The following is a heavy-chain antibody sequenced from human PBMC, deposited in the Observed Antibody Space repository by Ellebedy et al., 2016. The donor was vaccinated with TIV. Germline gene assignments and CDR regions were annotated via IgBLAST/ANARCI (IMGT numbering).Heavy chain of an antibody. Sequence: MPSETLSLTCGAYGGSFSGYYWNWIRQPPGKGLEWIGEINHSGITNYKPSLKSRVTISVGTSKNHFSLNLTSVTAADTAVYYCARGKNYDVLTGTYTGFDYWGQGALVTVSS. CDR1: GGSFSGYY. CDR3: ARGKNYDVLTGTYTGFDY. J-gene: IGHJ4*02. CDR2: INHSGIT. V-gene: IGHV4-34*01. D-gene: IGHD3-9*01.